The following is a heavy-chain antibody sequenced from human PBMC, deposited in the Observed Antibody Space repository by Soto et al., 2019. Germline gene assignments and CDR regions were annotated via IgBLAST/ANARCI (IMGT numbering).Heavy chain of an antibody. D-gene: IGHD3-16*02. CDR2: IIPIFDKP. J-gene: IGHJ4*02. Sequence: QVQMVQSGAEVRNPGSAVRVSCKASGGTFKMYAMNWVRQAPGQGLQWIAGIIPIFDKPTYAQQFQGRVTITVDESTSTAYMELSRLRSEDTAIYYCSRSIGSGGVIGGFDYWGQRTLVTVAS. V-gene: IGHV1-69*01. CDR3: SRSIGSGGVIGGFDY. CDR1: GGTFKMYA.